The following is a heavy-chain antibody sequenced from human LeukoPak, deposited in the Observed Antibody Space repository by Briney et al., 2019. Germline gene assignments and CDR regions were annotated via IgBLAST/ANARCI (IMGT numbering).Heavy chain of an antibody. CDR2: VYYSGST. V-gene: IGHV4-59*01. CDR3: ARSEEMAALFDY. CDR1: SDSISPYY. J-gene: IGHJ4*02. D-gene: IGHD5-24*01. Sequence: SETLSLTCTVSSDSISPYYWSWIRQSPGTGLEWIGCVYYSGSTTYNPSLKSRVTISIDTSKNQSSLKLTSVTAADTVMYYCARSEEMAALFDYWGQGTLVTVSS.